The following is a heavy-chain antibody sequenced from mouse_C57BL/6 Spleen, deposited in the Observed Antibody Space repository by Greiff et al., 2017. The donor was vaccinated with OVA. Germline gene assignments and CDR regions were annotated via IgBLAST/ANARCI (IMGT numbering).Heavy chain of an antibody. V-gene: IGHV1-15*01. J-gene: IGHJ4*01. CDR1: GYTFTDYE. CDR3: TRPTVVANYAMDY. CDR2: IDPETGGT. D-gene: IGHD1-1*01. Sequence: QVQLQQSGAELVRPGASVTLSCKASGYTFTDYEMHWVKQTPVHGLEWIGAIDPETGGTASNPKFKGKAILTADKSSSTAYMELRSLTSEDSAVYYCTRPTVVANYAMDYWGQGTSVTVSS.